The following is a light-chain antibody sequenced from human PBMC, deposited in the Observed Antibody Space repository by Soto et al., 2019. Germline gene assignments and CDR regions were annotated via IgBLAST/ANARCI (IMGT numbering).Light chain of an antibody. CDR1: QSVSTS. Sequence: EIVLTQSPATLSLSPGERATLPCRASQSVSTSLAWYQQRPGQAPRLLIYDVSNRAAGVQARFSGSGSGTDFNLPISNLEPEDFAIYYCQERSNWPRLTFGGGTTVEIK. CDR2: DVS. V-gene: IGKV3-11*01. J-gene: IGKJ4*01. CDR3: QERSNWPRLT.